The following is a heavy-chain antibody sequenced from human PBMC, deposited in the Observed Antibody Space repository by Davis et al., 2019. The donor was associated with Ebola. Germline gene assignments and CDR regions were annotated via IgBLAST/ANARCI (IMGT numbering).Heavy chain of an antibody. D-gene: IGHD3-3*01. Sequence: GESLTISCAASGFTFSSYWMHWVRQAPGKGLVWVSRINSDGSSTSYADSVKGRFTISRDNAKNTLYLQMNSLRAEDTAGYYCASAPGTYYDFWSGYSMFDYWGQGTLVIVSS. CDR2: INSDGSST. CDR3: ASAPGTYYDFWSGYSMFDY. CDR1: GFTFSSYW. J-gene: IGHJ4*02. V-gene: IGHV3-74*01.